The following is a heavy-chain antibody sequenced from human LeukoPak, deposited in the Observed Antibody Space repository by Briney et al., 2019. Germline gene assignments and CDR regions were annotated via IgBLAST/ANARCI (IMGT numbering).Heavy chain of an antibody. D-gene: IGHD3-10*01. CDR2: IVSNGGTT. Sequence: GGSLRLSCSASGFTFSSYAMHWVRQAPGRGLEYVSAIVSNGGTTYYADSVKGRFTISRDNSKSTLYLQMSSLRDEDAAMYYCVRDKSASGDYWGQGTLVTVSS. V-gene: IGHV3-64D*06. J-gene: IGHJ4*02. CDR3: VRDKSASGDY. CDR1: GFTFSSYA.